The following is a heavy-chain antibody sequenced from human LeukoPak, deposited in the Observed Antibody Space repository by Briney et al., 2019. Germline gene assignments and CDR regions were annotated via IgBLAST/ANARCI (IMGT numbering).Heavy chain of an antibody. V-gene: IGHV4-39*01. Sequence: SETLSLTCTVSGGSISSNSSYWGWIRQPPGKGLEWIGSIYSSGSTYYNPSLKSRVTISVDTSKNQFSLKLSSVTAADTAVYYCARLGSSYHDVQLWDYWGQGTLVTVSS. CDR2: IYSSGST. CDR3: ARLGSSYHDVQLWDY. D-gene: IGHD3-22*01. J-gene: IGHJ4*02. CDR1: GGSISSNSSY.